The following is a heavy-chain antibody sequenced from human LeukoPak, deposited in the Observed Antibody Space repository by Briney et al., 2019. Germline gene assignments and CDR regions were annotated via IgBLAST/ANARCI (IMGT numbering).Heavy chain of an antibody. J-gene: IGHJ6*03. CDR2: IYTSGST. CDR3: ASWNYADYYYYMDV. D-gene: IGHD1-7*01. CDR1: GDSITTYY. V-gene: IGHV4-4*07. Sequence: PSETLSLTCTDSGDSITTYYWSWIRQAAGKGLEWIGRIYTSGSTDYNPSLKSRVTMSLDMSKNQFSLRLRSVTAADTAVYYCASWNYADYYYYMDVWGKGTTVTVSS.